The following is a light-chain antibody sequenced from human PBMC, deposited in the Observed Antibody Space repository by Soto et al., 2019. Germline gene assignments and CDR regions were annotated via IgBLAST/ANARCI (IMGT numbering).Light chain of an antibody. J-gene: IGKJ2*01. CDR2: AAS. CDR3: QQSYSTPMYT. CDR1: QSISSY. V-gene: IGKV1-39*01. Sequence: DIQMTQSPSSLSASVGDRVTITCRASQSISSYLNWYQQKPGKAPKLLIYAASSLQSGVPSRFSGSGSGTDFTLTISSLQPEDFEPYYCQQSYSTPMYTFGQGTKLEIK.